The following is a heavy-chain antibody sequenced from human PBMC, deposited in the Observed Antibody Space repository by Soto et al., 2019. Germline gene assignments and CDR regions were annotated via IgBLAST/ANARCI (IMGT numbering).Heavy chain of an antibody. D-gene: IGHD2-15*01. V-gene: IGHV3-30*18. Sequence: GGSLRLSCAASGFTFSSYGMHWVRQAPGKGLEWVAVISYDGSNKYYADSVKGRFTISRDNSKNTLYLQMNSLRAEDTAVYYCAKVRQVAAISPFDYRGQGTLVTVSS. CDR3: AKVRQVAAISPFDY. CDR2: ISYDGSNK. J-gene: IGHJ4*02. CDR1: GFTFSSYG.